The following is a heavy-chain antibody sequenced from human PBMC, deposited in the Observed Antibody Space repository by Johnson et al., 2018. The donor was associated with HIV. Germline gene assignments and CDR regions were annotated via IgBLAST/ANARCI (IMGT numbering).Heavy chain of an antibody. D-gene: IGHD5/OR15-5a*01. V-gene: IGHV3-74*01. J-gene: IGHJ3*02. Sequence: VQLVESGGGLVQPGGSLRLSCAASGFTVSSNYMSWVRQAPGKGLEWVSRIKTDGSSTWYADSVKGRFTLSRDNAKNTLYLQMNSLRAEDTAVYYCTKDLYDSWVDVFDTWGQGTMVTVSS. CDR1: GFTVSSNY. CDR2: IKTDGSST. CDR3: TKDLYDSWVDVFDT.